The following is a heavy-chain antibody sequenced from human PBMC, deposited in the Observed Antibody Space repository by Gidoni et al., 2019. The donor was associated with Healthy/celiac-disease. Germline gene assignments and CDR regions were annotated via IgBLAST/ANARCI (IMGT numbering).Heavy chain of an antibody. CDR2: IYYSGST. J-gene: IGHJ6*02. Sequence: QVQLQESGPGLVKPSETLSLTCTVSGGSISSYYWSWIRQPPGKGLEWIGYIYYSGSTNYNPSLKSRVTISVDTSKNQFSLKLSSVTAADTAVYYCARDGLELRFGYGMDVWGQGTTVTVSS. D-gene: IGHD1-7*01. V-gene: IGHV4-59*01. CDR3: ARDGLELRFGYGMDV. CDR1: GGSISSYY.